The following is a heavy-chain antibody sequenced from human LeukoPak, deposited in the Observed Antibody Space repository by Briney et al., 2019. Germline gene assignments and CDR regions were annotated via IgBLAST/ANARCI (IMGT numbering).Heavy chain of an antibody. CDR2: INWNGGST. CDR3: ARAFSLRAGYSSGWPFDY. CDR1: GFTFDGYG. V-gene: IGHV3-20*04. Sequence: PGGSLRLSCAASGFTFDGYGMSWVRQAPGKGLEWVSGINWNGGSTGYADSVKGRFTISRDNAKNSLYPQMNSLRAEDTALYYCARAFSLRAGYSSGWPFDYWGQGTLVTVSS. J-gene: IGHJ4*02. D-gene: IGHD6-19*01.